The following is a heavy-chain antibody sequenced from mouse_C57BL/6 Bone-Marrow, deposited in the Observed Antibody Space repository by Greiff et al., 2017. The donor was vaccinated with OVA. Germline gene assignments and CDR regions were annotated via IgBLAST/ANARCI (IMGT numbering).Heavy chain of an antibody. V-gene: IGHV2-2*01. CDR1: GFSLTSYG. J-gene: IGHJ2*01. CDR3: ARKSGYYVDY. Sequence: QVQLQQSGPGLVKPSQCLSITCTVSGFSLTSYGVHWVRQSPGKGLEWLGVLWSGGSTDYDAAFISSMSISKDKYKSQVFFKMNSLQADDTAIYYCARKSGYYVDYRGQGTTLTVSS. CDR2: LWSGGST.